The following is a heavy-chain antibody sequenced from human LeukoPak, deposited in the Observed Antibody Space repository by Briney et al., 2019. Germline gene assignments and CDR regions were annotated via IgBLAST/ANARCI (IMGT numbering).Heavy chain of an antibody. CDR1: GGSISSSNW. CDR2: VYHTGST. J-gene: IGHJ4*02. D-gene: IGHD3-3*01. V-gene: IGHV4-4*02. CDR3: ARHAPLAPVLSYAFGYFDY. Sequence: SETLSLTCAVSGGSISSSNWWSWVRQPPGKGLEWIGEVYHTGSTNYNPSLKSRVTISVDKSKNQFSLKLSSVTAADTAVYYCARHAPLAPVLSYAFGYFDYWGQGTLVTVSS.